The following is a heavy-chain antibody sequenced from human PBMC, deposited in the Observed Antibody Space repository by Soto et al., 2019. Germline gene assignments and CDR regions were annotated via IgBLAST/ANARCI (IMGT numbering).Heavy chain of an antibody. D-gene: IGHD2-2*02. CDR3: ARDQGYKIAY. J-gene: IGHJ4*02. Sequence: GSLRLSCAASGFTFSRYWMHWVRQARGKGLVWVSLIKSDGSTTTYADSVKGRFTISRDNAKNTLYLQMNRLGAEDTAVYYCARDQGYKIAYWGQGTPVTVSS. CDR1: GFTFSRYW. CDR2: IKSDGSTT. V-gene: IGHV3-74*01.